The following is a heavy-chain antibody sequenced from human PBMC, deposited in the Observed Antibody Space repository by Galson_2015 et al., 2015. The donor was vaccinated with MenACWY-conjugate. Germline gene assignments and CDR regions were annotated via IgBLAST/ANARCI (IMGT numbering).Heavy chain of an antibody. CDR2: ISSSGGST. J-gene: IGHJ5*02. V-gene: IGHV3-23*01. Sequence: SLRLSCAASGFTFSSYAMSWVRQAPGKGLEWVSAISSSGGSTYYADSVKGRFTISRDNSKNTLYLHMNSLRAEDTAVYYCAKSNQLLLVWFDPWGQGTLVTVSS. CDR1: GFTFSSYA. CDR3: AKSNQLLLVWFDP. D-gene: IGHD2-2*01.